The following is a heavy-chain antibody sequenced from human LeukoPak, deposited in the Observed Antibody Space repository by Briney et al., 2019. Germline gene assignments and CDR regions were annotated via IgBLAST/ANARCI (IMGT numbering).Heavy chain of an antibody. D-gene: IGHD3-10*01. CDR3: ARVDYYGSEYYFDY. CDR1: GFTFSSYG. J-gene: IGHJ4*02. V-gene: IGHV3-20*04. CDR2: INWNGGST. Sequence: PGGSLRLSCAASGFTFSSYGMHWVRQAPGKGLGWVSGINWNGGSTGYADSVKGRFTISRDNAKNSLYLQMNSLRAEDTALYYCARVDYYGSEYYFDYWGQGTLVTVSS.